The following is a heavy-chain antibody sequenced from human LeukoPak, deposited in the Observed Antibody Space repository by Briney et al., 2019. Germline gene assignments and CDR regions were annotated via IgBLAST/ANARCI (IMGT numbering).Heavy chain of an antibody. CDR1: GYSFTSYW. D-gene: IGHD6-13*01. Sequence: GESLKISCKGSGYSFTSYWIGWVRQMPGKGLEWMGIIYPGDSDTRYSPSFQGQVTISADKSISTAYLQWSSLKASDTAMYYCARQKEDVAAAGTSYYYYYGMDVWGQGTTVTVSS. CDR3: ARQKEDVAAAGTSYYYYYGMDV. J-gene: IGHJ6*02. V-gene: IGHV5-51*01. CDR2: IYPGDSDT.